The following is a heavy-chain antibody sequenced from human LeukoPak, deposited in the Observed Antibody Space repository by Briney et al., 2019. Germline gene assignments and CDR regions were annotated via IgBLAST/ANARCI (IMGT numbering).Heavy chain of an antibody. CDR2: INSDGSRT. CDR3: ARDSKTGLYYRRYHYMDV. Sequence: GGSLRLSCAASGFTFSSYWMHWVRQAPGKGLVWVSRINSDGSRTYYADSVKGRFTISIDNAKNSLYLQMNSLRAEDTAVYYCARDSKTGLYYRRYHYMDVWGKGTTVTVSS. V-gene: IGHV3-74*01. J-gene: IGHJ6*03. D-gene: IGHD3-22*01. CDR1: GFTFSSYW.